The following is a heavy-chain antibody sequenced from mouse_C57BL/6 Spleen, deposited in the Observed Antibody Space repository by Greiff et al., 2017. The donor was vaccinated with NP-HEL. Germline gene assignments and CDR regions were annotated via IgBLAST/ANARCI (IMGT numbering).Heavy chain of an antibody. CDR1: GYAFSSSW. D-gene: IGHD3-2*02. Sequence: QVQLQQSGPELVKPGASVKISCKASGYAFSSSWMNWVKQRPGKGLEWIGRIYPGDGDTNYNGKFKGKATLTADKSSSTAYMQLSSLTSEDSAVYFCARSREAQATDYGGKGTTLTVSS. CDR3: ARSREAQATDY. V-gene: IGHV1-82*01. CDR2: IYPGDGDT. J-gene: IGHJ2*01.